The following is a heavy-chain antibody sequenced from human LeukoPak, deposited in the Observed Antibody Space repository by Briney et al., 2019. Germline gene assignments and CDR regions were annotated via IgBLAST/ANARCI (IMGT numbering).Heavy chain of an antibody. Sequence: ASVKVSCKASLYTFTSYGISWVRQAPGQGLEWMGWISAHNRNPNYAQKLQGRVTMTTVTSTSTAYIELRSLRSDDTAVYYCARGPPPYYGTHWGQGTQVTVSS. CDR1: LYTFTSYG. J-gene: IGHJ4*02. CDR3: ARGPPPYYGTH. D-gene: IGHD1-14*01. CDR2: ISAHNRNP. V-gene: IGHV1-18*01.